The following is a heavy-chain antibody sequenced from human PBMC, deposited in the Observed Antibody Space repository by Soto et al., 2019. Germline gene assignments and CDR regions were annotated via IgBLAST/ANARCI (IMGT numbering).Heavy chain of an antibody. Sequence: QVQLVESGGGLVKPGGSLRLSCAASGFTFSDYYMSWIRQAPGKGLEWVSYISSSGSTIYYADSVKGRFTISRDNAKNSMYLQMNSLRAEDTAVYYCARDRWRRIAAAVPWYFDLWGRGTLVTVSS. CDR2: ISSSGSTI. CDR3: ARDRWRRIAAAVPWYFDL. V-gene: IGHV3-11*01. J-gene: IGHJ2*01. D-gene: IGHD6-13*01. CDR1: GFTFSDYY.